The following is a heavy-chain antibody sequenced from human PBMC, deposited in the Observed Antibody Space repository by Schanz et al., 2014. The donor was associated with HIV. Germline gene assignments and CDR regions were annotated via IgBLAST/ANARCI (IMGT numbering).Heavy chain of an antibody. CDR3: ARVNKDIGGYYFDY. V-gene: IGHV1-69*06. J-gene: IGHJ4*02. Sequence: QVQLVQSGAEVKKPGSSVKVSCKASGGTFSRHAINWVRQAPGQGLEWMGGIIPIFGTTNYAQKFQGRVTITADKSTRTAYMELSSLRSDDTAVYYCARVNKDIGGYYFDYWGQGTLVTVSS. D-gene: IGHD2-15*01. CDR1: GGTFSRHA. CDR2: IIPIFGTT.